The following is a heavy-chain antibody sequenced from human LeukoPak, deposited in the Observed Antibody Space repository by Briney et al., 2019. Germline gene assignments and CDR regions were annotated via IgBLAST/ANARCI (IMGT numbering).Heavy chain of an antibody. CDR2: IYSGGST. CDR3: ARAHHDAVYYFDC. CDR1: GFTASNNY. J-gene: IGHJ4*02. V-gene: IGHV3-66*02. Sequence: PGGSLRLSCAASGFTASNNYMSWVRQAPGKGLEWVSVIYSGGSTYYAHSGKGRVTLSRDNSKNTLYLQMNSLRAEDTAVYYCARAHHDAVYYFDCWGQGTLVTVSS.